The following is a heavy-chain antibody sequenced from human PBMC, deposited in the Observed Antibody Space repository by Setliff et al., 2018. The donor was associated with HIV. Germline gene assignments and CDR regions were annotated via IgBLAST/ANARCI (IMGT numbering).Heavy chain of an antibody. J-gene: IGHJ4*02. Sequence: SQTLSLTCAVNGESFSDYYWAWIRQPPGKGLEWIGEVHQSGNTRYNPPLKSRVTISVDSSKNQFSLRVNSVSAADTAVYYCARSHNSGWRHFDFWGQETLVTVSS. CDR3: ARSHNSGWRHFDF. D-gene: IGHD6-19*01. CDR2: VHQSGNT. V-gene: IGHV4-34*01. CDR1: GESFSDYY.